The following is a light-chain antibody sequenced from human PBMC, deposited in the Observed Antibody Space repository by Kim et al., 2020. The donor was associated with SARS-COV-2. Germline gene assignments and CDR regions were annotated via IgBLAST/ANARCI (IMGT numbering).Light chain of an antibody. V-gene: IGKV1-39*01. Sequence: AAVGGRVTITCRASQRISNYLNWHQQKPGNAPKLLIYAASSLQSGVPSRFSGSGSGTDFTLTMSSLQPEDFATYYCQQTYSSLGTFGGGTKVDIK. CDR1: QRISNY. J-gene: IGKJ4*01. CDR3: QQTYSSLGT. CDR2: AAS.